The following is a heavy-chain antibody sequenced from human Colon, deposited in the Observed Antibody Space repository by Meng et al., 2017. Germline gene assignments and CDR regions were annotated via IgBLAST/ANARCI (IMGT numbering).Heavy chain of an antibody. J-gene: IGHJ4*02. CDR2: ISYDGTNK. Sequence: GESLKISCSASAFTFSSYAIHWVRQAPGKGLEWVAVISYDGTNKYYADSVKGRFTISRDNSKNTLYLQMNSLRVDDTAVYYYAGGGVVAAISHYFDYWGQGTLVTVSS. V-gene: IGHV3-30*04. D-gene: IGHD2-15*01. CDR1: AFTFSSYA. CDR3: AGGGVVAAISHYFDY.